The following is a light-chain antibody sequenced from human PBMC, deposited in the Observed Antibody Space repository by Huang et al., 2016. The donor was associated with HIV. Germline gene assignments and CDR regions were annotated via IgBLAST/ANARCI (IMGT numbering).Light chain of an antibody. J-gene: IGKJ4*01. CDR1: QSVLYSSNNNND. CDR2: WAS. CDR3: QQYYSSPLT. Sequence: DIVLTQSPDSLAVSLGERATINCKSSQSVLYSSNNNNDLAWYQQKPGQPPKLLIYWASTRESGVPDRFSGSGSETDFTLTISSLQAEDVAVYYCQQYYSSPLTFGGGTKVEIK. V-gene: IGKV4-1*01.